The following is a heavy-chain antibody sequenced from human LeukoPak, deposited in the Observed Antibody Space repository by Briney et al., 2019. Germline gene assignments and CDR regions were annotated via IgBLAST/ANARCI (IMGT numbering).Heavy chain of an antibody. V-gene: IGHV1-2*02. CDR2: INAKSGGT. Sequence: ASVKVSCKASGYTFTGYHMHWVRQAPGQGLEWMGWINAKSGGTNYAQKFQGRVTMTRDTSISTAYMELSRLRFDDTAVYYCARLLLRDYYDSSGYWDYWGQGTLVTVSS. CDR3: ARLLLRDYYDSSGYWDY. J-gene: IGHJ4*02. CDR1: GYTFTGYH. D-gene: IGHD3-22*01.